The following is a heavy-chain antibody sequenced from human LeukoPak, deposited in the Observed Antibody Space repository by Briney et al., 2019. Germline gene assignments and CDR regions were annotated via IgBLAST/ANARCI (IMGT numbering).Heavy chain of an antibody. Sequence: PGGSLRLSCAASGFTFSSYAMSWVRQAPGKGLEWVSAISGSIGSTYYADSVKGRFTISRDNAKNTLYLQMNSLRAEDTAVYYCARDDAFRGVAMDVWGQGTTVTVSS. CDR2: ISGSIGST. CDR3: ARDDAFRGVAMDV. J-gene: IGHJ6*02. CDR1: GFTFSSYA. D-gene: IGHD3-16*01. V-gene: IGHV3-23*01.